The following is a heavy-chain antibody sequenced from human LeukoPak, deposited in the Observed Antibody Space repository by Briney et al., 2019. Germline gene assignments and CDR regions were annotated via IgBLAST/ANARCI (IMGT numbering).Heavy chain of an antibody. D-gene: IGHD2/OR15-2a*01. CDR2: VYHSGTT. CDR3: ANLYQLLSFDV. J-gene: IGHJ3*01. Sequence: SETLSLTCTVSGDSFTSGDNCWSWIRQRPGKGLEWIGYVYHSGTTYYNPSLKSRVTLSIDTSKKQFSLKVTSVTAADTAIYYCANLYQLLSFDVWGQGSMVTVSS. CDR1: GDSFTSGDNC. V-gene: IGHV4-30-4*01.